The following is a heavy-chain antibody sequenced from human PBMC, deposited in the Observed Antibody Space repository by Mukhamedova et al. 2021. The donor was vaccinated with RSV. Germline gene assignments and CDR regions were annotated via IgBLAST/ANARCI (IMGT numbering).Heavy chain of an antibody. V-gene: IGHV3-7*01. J-gene: IGHJ3*02. CDR2: IKEDGSEI. CDR3: ARDCPDYYGSSGPDAFDI. D-gene: IGHD3-22*01. Sequence: MSWVRQAPGKGLEWVANIKEDGSEIYYVDSVKGRFTISRDNAKNSVYLQMNSLRAEDTAVYYCARDCPDYYGSSGPDAFDIWG.